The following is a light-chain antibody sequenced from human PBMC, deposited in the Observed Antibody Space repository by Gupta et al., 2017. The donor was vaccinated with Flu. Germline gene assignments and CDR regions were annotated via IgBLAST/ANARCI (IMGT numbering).Light chain of an antibody. Sequence: DIVMTQSPLSLPVTPGEPASISCRSSQSLLHSNGYIYLDWYLQKPGQSPQLLIYLGSNRASGVPDRFSGSGSGTDFTLKISRVEAVDVGVYYCMQALQTPTFGQGTKVEIK. CDR3: MQALQTPT. CDR1: QSLLHSNGYIY. J-gene: IGKJ1*01. V-gene: IGKV2-28*01. CDR2: LGS.